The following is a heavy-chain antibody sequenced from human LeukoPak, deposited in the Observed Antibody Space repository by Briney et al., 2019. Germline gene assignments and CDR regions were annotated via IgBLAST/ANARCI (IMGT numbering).Heavy chain of an antibody. V-gene: IGHV3-11*04. CDR3: ASSGWGAYYFDY. CDR2: ISDSGSTI. Sequence: GGSLRLSCAASGFTFGDYYMSWIRQAPGKGLEWISYISDSGSTIYYADSVKGRFTISRDNAKNSLYLQMSSLRAEDTAVYYCASSGWGAYYFDYWGQGTLVTVSS. CDR1: GFTFGDYY. J-gene: IGHJ4*02. D-gene: IGHD6-19*01.